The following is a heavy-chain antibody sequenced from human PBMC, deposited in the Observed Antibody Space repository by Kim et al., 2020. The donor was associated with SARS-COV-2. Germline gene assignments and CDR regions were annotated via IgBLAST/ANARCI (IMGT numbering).Heavy chain of an antibody. Sequence: ERPYVDSVSGRFTSSRDNAANSIYLQMDSLRVEDTAVYYGARELSWSGRDYWGQGTLVTVSS. J-gene: IGHJ4*02. CDR2: ER. V-gene: IGHV3-7*03. D-gene: IGHD6-13*01. CDR3: ARELSWSGRDY.